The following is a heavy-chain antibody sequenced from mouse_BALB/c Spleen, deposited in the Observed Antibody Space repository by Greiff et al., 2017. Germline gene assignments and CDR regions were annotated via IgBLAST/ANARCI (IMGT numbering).Heavy chain of an antibody. CDR3: TRSVRDYAMDY. CDR2: IYPGNSDT. V-gene: IGHV1-5*01. CDR1: GYSFTSYW. Sequence: DVQLQESGTVLARPGASVKMSCKASGYSFTSYWMHWVKQRPGQGLEWIGAIYPGNSDTSYNQKFKGKAKLTAVTSASTAYMELSSLTNEDSAVYYCTRSVRDYAMDYWGQGTSVTVSS. D-gene: IGHD1-1*01. J-gene: IGHJ4*01.